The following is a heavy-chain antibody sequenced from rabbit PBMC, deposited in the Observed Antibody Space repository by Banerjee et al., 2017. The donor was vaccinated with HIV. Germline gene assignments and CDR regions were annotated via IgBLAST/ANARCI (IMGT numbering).Heavy chain of an antibody. V-gene: IGHV1S45*01. CDR2: INTSSGNT. J-gene: IGHJ4*01. Sequence: QEQLEESGGDLVKPEGSLTLTCKASGFSFSNKYVMCWVRQAPGKGLEWIACINTSSGNTVSATWAEGRLATSTTSSTPVSLQLSSVTAADTAPYFCASDVSSSGAYEFILSGPRTRVTVS. CDR1: GFSFSNKYV. D-gene: IGHD1-1*01. CDR3: ASDVSSSGAYEFIL.